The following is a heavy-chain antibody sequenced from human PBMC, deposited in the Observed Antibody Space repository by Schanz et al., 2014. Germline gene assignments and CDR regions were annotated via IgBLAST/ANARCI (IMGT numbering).Heavy chain of an antibody. CDR1: GFTVSSNY. V-gene: IGHV3-30*18. CDR3: AKDIRIRLFFQFDS. D-gene: IGHD3-3*01. CDR2: ISYHGSER. J-gene: IGHJ4*02. Sequence: VQLVESGGGLIQPGGSLRLSCAASGFTVSSNYMSWVRQAPGKGLEWVAVISYHGSERYYADSVKGRFTISRDSARNSLYLQMNSVTAEDTALYYCAKDIRIRLFFQFDSWGQGTLVTVSS.